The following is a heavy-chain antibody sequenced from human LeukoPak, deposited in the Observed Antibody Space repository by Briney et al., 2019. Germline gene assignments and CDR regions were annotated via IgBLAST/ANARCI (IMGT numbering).Heavy chain of an antibody. CDR2: IYNRGST. Sequence: SETLSLTCTVSGGSISSGGHYWSWIRQHPGKGLGWIGYIYNRGSTYYNPSLKSRVTISVDTSKNQFSLKLNSVTAADTAVYYCTRGDAFDIWGQGTMVTVSS. CDR1: GGSISSGGHY. J-gene: IGHJ3*02. V-gene: IGHV4-31*03. CDR3: TRGDAFDI.